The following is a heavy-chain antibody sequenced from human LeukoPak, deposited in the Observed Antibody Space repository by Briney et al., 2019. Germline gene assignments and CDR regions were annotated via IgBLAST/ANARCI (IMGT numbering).Heavy chain of an antibody. Sequence: PGGSLRLSCAASGFTVSSNYMSWVRQAPGKGLEWVSVIYSGGSTYYADSVKGRFTISRDNSKNTLYLQMNSLRAEDTAVYYCARDNCSGGSCCSSFDYWGQGTLVTVSS. D-gene: IGHD2-15*01. V-gene: IGHV3-53*01. CDR3: ARDNCSGGSCCSSFDY. J-gene: IGHJ4*02. CDR2: IYSGGST. CDR1: GFTVSSNY.